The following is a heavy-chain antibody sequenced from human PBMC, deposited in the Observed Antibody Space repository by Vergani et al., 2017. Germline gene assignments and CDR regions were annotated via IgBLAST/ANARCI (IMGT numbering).Heavy chain of an antibody. Sequence: QLQLQESGPGLVKPSETLSLTCTVSGGSISSSSYYWGWIRQPPGKGLEWIGSIYYSGSTYYNPSLKSRVTISVDTSKNQFSLKLSSVTAADTAVYYCASANCSGGSCYFSDYYYGMDVWGQGP. CDR3: ASANCSGGSCYFSDYYYGMDV. CDR2: IYYSGST. J-gene: IGHJ6*02. CDR1: GGSISSSSYY. D-gene: IGHD2-15*01. V-gene: IGHV4-39*01.